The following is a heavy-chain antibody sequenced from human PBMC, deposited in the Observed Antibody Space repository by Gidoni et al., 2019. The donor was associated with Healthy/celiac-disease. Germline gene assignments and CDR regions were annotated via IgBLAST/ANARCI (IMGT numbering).Heavy chain of an antibody. CDR2: IYYSGST. CDR3: ARDTTVTGYVDY. V-gene: IGHV4-30-4*01. J-gene: IGHJ4*02. CDR1: GGSISSGDYY. D-gene: IGHD4-17*01. Sequence: QVQLPESGPGLVKPSKTLSLPCTVSGGSISSGDYYWSWLRQPPGKGLEWIGYIYYSGSTYYNPSLKSRVTISVDTSKNQFSLKLSSVTAADTAVYYCARDTTVTGYVDYWGQGTLVTVSS.